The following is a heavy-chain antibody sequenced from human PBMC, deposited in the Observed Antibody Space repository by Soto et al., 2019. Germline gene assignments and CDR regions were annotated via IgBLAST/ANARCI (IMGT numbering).Heavy chain of an antibody. CDR2: IDHDDTDI. CDR3: ARGMTGGDDY. Sequence: EVHLVESGGGLVQPGGSLRLSCAASGFTFSKYWIHWVRQAPGKGLVWVSRIDHDDTDITYADSVKGRFTISRDNARNTLYLLMDSRTAEDTAVYYCARGMTGGDDYLGRGTLVTVSS. D-gene: IGHD1-26*01. J-gene: IGHJ4*02. V-gene: IGHV3-74*01. CDR1: GFTFSKYW.